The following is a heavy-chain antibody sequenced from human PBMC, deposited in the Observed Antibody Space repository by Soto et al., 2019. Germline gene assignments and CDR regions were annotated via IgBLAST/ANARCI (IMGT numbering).Heavy chain of an antibody. D-gene: IGHD3-22*01. CDR1: GFTFSSYA. V-gene: IGHV3-23*01. J-gene: IGHJ5*02. CDR2: ISGSGGKT. CDR3: AKDMFYSDSSGLADP. Sequence: EVHLLESGGGLVQPGESLRLSCAASGFTFSSYAMTWVRQAPGKGLEWVSAISGSGGKTYYADSVKGRFTISRDNSKNTLYLQMNSLRDEDTAVYYCAKDMFYSDSSGLADPWGQGTLVTVSS.